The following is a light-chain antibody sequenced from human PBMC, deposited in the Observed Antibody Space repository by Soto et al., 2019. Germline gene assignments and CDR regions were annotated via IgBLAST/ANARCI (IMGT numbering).Light chain of an antibody. J-gene: IGLJ3*02. CDR3: CSYAGYNTWV. Sequence: QSVMTQPPSVSAAPGQKVTISCSGSSSNIGGNSVSWYQQLPGTAPKLLIYDDNKRPSGIPDRFSGSKSGTSATLGITGFQTGDEADYYCCSYAGYNTWVFGRGTKLTVL. V-gene: IGLV1-51*01. CDR2: DDN. CDR1: SSNIGGNS.